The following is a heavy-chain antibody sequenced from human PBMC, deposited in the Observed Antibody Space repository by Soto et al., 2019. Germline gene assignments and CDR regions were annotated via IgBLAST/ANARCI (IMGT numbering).Heavy chain of an antibody. D-gene: IGHD1-1*01. CDR1: GGSFSGYY. J-gene: IGHJ4*02. Sequence: SETLSLTCAVYGGSFSGYYWSWIRQPPGKGLEWIGEINHSGSTNYNPSLKSRVTISVDTSKNQFSLKLSSVTAADTAVYYCARVEGSGTTGTTLPYYFDYWGQGTLVTVSS. V-gene: IGHV4-34*01. CDR2: INHSGST. CDR3: ARVEGSGTTGTTLPYYFDY.